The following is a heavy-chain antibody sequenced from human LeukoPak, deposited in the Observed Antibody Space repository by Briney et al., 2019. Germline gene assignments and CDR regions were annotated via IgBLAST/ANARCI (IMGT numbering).Heavy chain of an antibody. V-gene: IGHV4-59*01. CDR3: AGMDYYGSGSYS. Sequence: SETLSLTCTVSGGSISSYYWSWIRQPPGKGLEWIGYIYYSGSTNYNPSLKSRVTISVDTSKNQFSLKLSSVTAADTAVYYCAGMDYYGSGSYSWGQGTLVTVSS. D-gene: IGHD3-10*01. CDR1: GGSISSYY. J-gene: IGHJ4*02. CDR2: IYYSGST.